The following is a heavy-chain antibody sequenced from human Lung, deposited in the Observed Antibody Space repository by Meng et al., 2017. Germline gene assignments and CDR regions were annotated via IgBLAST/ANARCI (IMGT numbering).Heavy chain of an antibody. V-gene: IGHV4-34*01. CDR2: INHSGRT. CDR1: GGSLSDYY. D-gene: IGHD4-11*01. J-gene: IGHJ4*02. CDR3: ARGPTTMAHDFDY. Sequence: QVQLQQWGAGLLKPSEPPSLTCVVSGGSLSDYYWSWIRQPPGKGLEWIGEINHSGRTNYNPSLESRATISVDTSQNNLSLKLSSVTAADSAVYYCARGPTTMAHDFDYWGQGTLDTVSS.